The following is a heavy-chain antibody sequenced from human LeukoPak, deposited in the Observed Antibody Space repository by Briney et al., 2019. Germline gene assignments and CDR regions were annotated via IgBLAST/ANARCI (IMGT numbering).Heavy chain of an antibody. V-gene: IGHV4-39*07. D-gene: IGHD3-10*01. J-gene: IGHJ5*02. CDR2: IYSSGST. Sequence: SETLSLTCSVSGASISSGSNYWGWIRQPPGKTLEWIGSIYSSGSTYYNPSLKSRVIIIIDTPKNHFSLTLSSVTAADTVVYYCARDMGSGSSYNWFDPWGQGTLVTVSS. CDR3: ARDMGSGSSYNWFDP. CDR1: GASISSGSNY.